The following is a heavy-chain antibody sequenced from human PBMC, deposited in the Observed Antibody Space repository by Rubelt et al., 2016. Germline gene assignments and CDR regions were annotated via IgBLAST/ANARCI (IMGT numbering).Heavy chain of an antibody. D-gene: IGHD1-26*01. CDR3: AREAYSGRYPLIDF. CDR1: GYTFTTYG. Sequence: QVQLVQSGAEVKKPGASVKVSCKASGYTFTTYGINWVRQAPGQGLEWMGWISAYNGNTNHAQELQGRVTMTTETSTSTAYMELRSLRSDDTAVYYCAREAYSGRYPLIDFWGQGALVTVSS. V-gene: IGHV1-18*01. J-gene: IGHJ4*02. CDR2: ISAYNGNT.